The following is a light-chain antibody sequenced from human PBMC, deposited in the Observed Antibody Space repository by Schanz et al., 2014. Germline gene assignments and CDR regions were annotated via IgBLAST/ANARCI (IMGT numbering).Light chain of an antibody. CDR3: VLYMGSGSWV. CDR1: SDSVSTDYY. J-gene: IGLJ3*02. CDR2: STN. V-gene: IGLV8-61*01. Sequence: QTVVTQEPSCSVSPGGTVTLTCGLSSDSVSTDYYPSWFQQAPGQTPRPLIYSTNTRSSGVPDRFSGSILGDKAALTITGAQADDESDYYCVLYMGSGSWVFGGGTKLTVL.